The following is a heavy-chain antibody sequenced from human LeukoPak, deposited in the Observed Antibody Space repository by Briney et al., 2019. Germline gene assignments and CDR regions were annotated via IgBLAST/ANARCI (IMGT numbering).Heavy chain of an antibody. CDR3: AKHYGSGTYSLDY. V-gene: IGHV3-23*01. CDR1: GFTFSSYA. Sequence: PGGSLRLSCTASGFTFSSYAMSWVRQAPGKGLEWVSAISGSGGSTYYADSVKGRFTISRDNSKNTLYLQMDSLRAEDTAVYYCAKHYGSGTYSLDYWGQGTLVGVSS. J-gene: IGHJ4*02. CDR2: ISGSGGST. D-gene: IGHD3-10*01.